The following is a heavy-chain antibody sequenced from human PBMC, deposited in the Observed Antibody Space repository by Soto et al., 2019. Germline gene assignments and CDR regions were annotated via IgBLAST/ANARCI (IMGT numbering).Heavy chain of an antibody. Sequence: DVQLVESGGGLIQPGESLRLSCADFGLTVSGKKYVAWVRQAPGKGLEWVSALYDVDGTYYADSLKGRFTTSTDSSKTTVYLQMNDLRPDDTAVYYCATWHEREHAYDVWGQGTTVTVSS. CDR3: ATWHEREHAYDV. CDR1: GLTVSGKKY. D-gene: IGHD1-1*01. J-gene: IGHJ3*01. V-gene: IGHV3-53*01. CDR2: LYDVDGT.